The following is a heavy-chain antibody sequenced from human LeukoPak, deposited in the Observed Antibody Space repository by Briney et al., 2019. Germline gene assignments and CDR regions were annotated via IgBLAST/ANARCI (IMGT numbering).Heavy chain of an antibody. J-gene: IGHJ4*02. CDR3: AKGDVWGSYRSATDY. V-gene: IGHV3-53*01. CDR2: IYSGGST. Sequence: GGSLRLSCAASGFTVSSNYMSWVRQAPGKGLEWVSVIYSGGSTYYADSVKGRFTISRDNSKNTLYLQMNSPRAEDAAVYYCAKGDVWGSYRSATDYWGQGTLVTVSS. D-gene: IGHD3-16*02. CDR1: GFTVSSNY.